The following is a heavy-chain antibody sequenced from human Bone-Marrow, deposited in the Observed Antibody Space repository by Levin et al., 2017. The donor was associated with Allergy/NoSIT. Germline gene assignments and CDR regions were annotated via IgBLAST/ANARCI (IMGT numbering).Heavy chain of an antibody. V-gene: IGHV4-4*02. D-gene: IGHD6-19*01. CDR3: ARVAVAGGFYFDH. CDR1: GDSISSSSW. J-gene: IGHJ4*02. CDR2: IYHDGST. Sequence: SETLSLTCAVSGDSISSSSWWSWVRQPPGKGLEWIGEIYHDGSTHYNPSLKSRVSISVDKSKNHFSLNVSSVTAADTAVYFCARVAVAGGFYFDHWGQGTLVSVSS.